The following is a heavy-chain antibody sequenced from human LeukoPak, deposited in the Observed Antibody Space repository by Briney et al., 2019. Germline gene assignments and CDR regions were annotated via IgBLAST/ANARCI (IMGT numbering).Heavy chain of an antibody. J-gene: IGHJ5*02. Sequence: PSETLSLTCAVYGGSFSGYYWSWIRQPPGKGLEGIGEINHSGSTNYNPSLKSRVTISVDTSKNQFSLKLSSVTAADTAVYYCARAAAAGTRYNWFDPWGQGTLVTVSS. CDR3: ARAAAAGTRYNWFDP. D-gene: IGHD6-13*01. CDR2: INHSGST. V-gene: IGHV4-34*01. CDR1: GGSFSGYY.